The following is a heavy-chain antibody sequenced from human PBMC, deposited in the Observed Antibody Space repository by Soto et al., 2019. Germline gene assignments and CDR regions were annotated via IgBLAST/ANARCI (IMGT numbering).Heavy chain of an antibody. D-gene: IGHD1-20*01. Sequence: ASVKVSCKASGYTFTSYAMHWVRQAPGQRLEWMGWINAGNGNTKYSQKFPGRVTITRDTSPSTAYMELSSLRSEDTAVYYCARGITLPTPLDYWGEGTLVTGSS. CDR3: ARGITLPTPLDY. CDR2: INAGNGNT. CDR1: GYTFTSYA. J-gene: IGHJ4*02. V-gene: IGHV1-3*01.